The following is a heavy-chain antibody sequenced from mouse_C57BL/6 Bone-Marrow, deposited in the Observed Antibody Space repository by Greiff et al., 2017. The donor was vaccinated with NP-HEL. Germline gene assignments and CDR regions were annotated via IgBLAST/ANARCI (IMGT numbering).Heavy chain of an antibody. CDR1: GFNIKDDY. CDR2: IDPENGDT. V-gene: IGHV14-4*01. D-gene: IGHD4-1*01. Sequence: VQLKESGAELVRPGASVKLSCTASGFNIKDDYMHWVKQRPEQGLEWIGWIDPENGDTEYASKFQGKATITADTSSNTAYLQLSSLTSEDTAVYYCTTSGTNYWYFDVWGTGTTVTVSS. J-gene: IGHJ1*03. CDR3: TTSGTNYWYFDV.